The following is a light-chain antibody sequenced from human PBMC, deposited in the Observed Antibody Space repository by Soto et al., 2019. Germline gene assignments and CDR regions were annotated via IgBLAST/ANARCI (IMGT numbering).Light chain of an antibody. J-gene: IGLJ3*02. CDR2: EDN. Sequence: QSALTQPASVSGSPGQSITISCTGTSSDVGTYNLVSWYQHHPGTAPKLMIYEDNKRPSGVSNRFSASKSGFTASLTISGLQSEDEADYYCCSYAGSNTWVFGGGTKLTVL. CDR1: SSDVGTYNL. CDR3: CSYAGSNTWV. V-gene: IGLV2-23*01.